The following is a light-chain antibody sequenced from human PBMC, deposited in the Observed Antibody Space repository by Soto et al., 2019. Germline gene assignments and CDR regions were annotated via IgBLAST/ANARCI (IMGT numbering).Light chain of an antibody. CDR2: SNN. CDR1: SSNIGSNT. Sequence: VLTQPPSASGTPGQRVTISCSGSSSNIGSNTVNWYQQLPRTAPKLLIYSNNQRPSGVPDRFSGSKSGTSASLAISGLQSEDEADYYCAAWDDSLNGLVFGGGTKLTVL. J-gene: IGLJ2*01. V-gene: IGLV1-44*01. CDR3: AAWDDSLNGLV.